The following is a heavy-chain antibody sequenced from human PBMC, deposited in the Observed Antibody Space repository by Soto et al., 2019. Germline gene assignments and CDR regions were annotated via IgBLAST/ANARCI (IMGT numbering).Heavy chain of an antibody. CDR3: ARGRGWGSSWYGYYYGMDV. D-gene: IGHD6-13*01. V-gene: IGHV4-39*07. CDR1: GGSISGSSYH. CDR2: IYYSGST. J-gene: IGHJ6*02. Sequence: SETLSLTCTVSGGSISGSSYHWVWIRQPPGKGLEWIGKIYYSGSTNYNPSLKSRVTISVDTSKNQFSLKLSSVTAADTAVYYCARGRGWGSSWYGYYYGMDVWGQGTTVTVSS.